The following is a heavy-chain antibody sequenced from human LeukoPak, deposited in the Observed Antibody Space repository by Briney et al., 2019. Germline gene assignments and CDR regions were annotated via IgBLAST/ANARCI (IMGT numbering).Heavy chain of an antibody. D-gene: IGHD3-10*01. J-gene: IGHJ4*02. CDR3: AARPAVLLWFGEREW. CDR2: MNPNSGNT. V-gene: IGHV1-8*01. Sequence: ASVKVSCKASGYTFTSYDINWVRQATGQGLEWMGWMNPNSGNTGYAQKFQGRVTMTRNTSISTAYMELSSLRSEDTAVYYCAARPAVLLWFGEREWWGQGTLVTVSS. CDR1: GYTFTSYD.